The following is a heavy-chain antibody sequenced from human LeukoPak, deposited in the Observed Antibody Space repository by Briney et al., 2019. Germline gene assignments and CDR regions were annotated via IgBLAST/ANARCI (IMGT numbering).Heavy chain of an antibody. Sequence: QPGGSLRLSCAASGFTFSSYAMSWVRQAPGKGLYWVSAISGSGGSTYYADSVKGRFTISRDNSKNTLYLQMNSLRAEDTAVYYCADDGGPGSSWYYFDYWGQGTLVTVSS. V-gene: IGHV3-23*01. D-gene: IGHD6-13*01. CDR1: GFTFSSYA. J-gene: IGHJ4*02. CDR2: ISGSGGST. CDR3: ADDGGPGSSWYYFDY.